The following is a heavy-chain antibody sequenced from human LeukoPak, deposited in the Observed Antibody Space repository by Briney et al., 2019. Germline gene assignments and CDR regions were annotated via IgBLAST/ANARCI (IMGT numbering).Heavy chain of an antibody. CDR1: GFTFSSYA. Sequence: GGSLRLSCAASGFTFSSYAMSWVRQAPGKGLEWVSSIGSSGSYIYYADSLTGRFTISRDNAKNSLYLQMNSLRAEDTAMYYCARVGYSSGWRAPDFDYWGQGTLVTVSS. V-gene: IGHV3-21*01. CDR2: IGSSGSYI. CDR3: ARVGYSSGWRAPDFDY. J-gene: IGHJ4*02. D-gene: IGHD6-19*01.